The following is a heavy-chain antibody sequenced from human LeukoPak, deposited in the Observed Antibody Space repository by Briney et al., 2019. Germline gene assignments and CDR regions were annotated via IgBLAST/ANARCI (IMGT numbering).Heavy chain of an antibody. CDR3: ARDYLASSGYSAWGY. D-gene: IGHD3-22*01. CDR1: GYTFTGYY. Sequence: GASVKVSCKDSGYTFTGYYMHWVRQAPGQGLEWMGWINPNSGGTNYAQKFQGRVTLTRDTSINTASLELSSLTYADTAVYYCARDYLASSGYSAWGYWGQGTLVTVSS. V-gene: IGHV1-2*02. J-gene: IGHJ4*02. CDR2: INPNSGGT.